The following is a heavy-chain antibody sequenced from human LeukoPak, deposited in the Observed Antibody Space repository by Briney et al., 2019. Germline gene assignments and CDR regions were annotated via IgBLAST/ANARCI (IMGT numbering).Heavy chain of an antibody. CDR1: GYTFTSYG. V-gene: IGHV1-18*01. D-gene: IGHD3-10*01. J-gene: IGHJ5*02. CDR3: ARNYYGSGSSRHNWFDP. Sequence: ASVKVSCKASGYTFTSYGISWVRQAPGQGLEWMGWISAYNGNTNYAQKLQGRVTMTTDTSTSTAYMELRSLRSDDTAVYYCARNYYGSGSSRHNWFDPWGQGTLVTVSS. CDR2: ISAYNGNT.